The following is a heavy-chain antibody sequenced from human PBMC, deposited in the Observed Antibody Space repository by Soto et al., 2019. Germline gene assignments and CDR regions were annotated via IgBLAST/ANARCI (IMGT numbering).Heavy chain of an antibody. CDR1: GATLDTFINYG. V-gene: IGHV1-69*13. CDR3: ARGPFYGSS. J-gene: IGHJ4*02. D-gene: IGHD6-13*01. CDR2: IIPVFGAA. Sequence: SVKVSCKASGATLDTFINYGITWVRQAPGQGLEWMGGIIPVFGAANHAQKFQGRVTISADESTRTVNMELSSLRAEDTAVYYCARGPFYGSSWGQGTLVTVSS.